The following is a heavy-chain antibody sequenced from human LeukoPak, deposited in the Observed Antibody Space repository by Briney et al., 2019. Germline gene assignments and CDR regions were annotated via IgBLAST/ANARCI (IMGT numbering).Heavy chain of an antibody. V-gene: IGHV1-2*02. J-gene: IGHJ4*02. CDR2: INPHSGCT. D-gene: IGHD2-2*01. CDR3: ARARCSSISCYHFDY. CDR1: GDTFTIYY. Sequence: GASVKVSCKASGDTFTIYYMHGVRQAPGQGREGMGWINPHSGCTNYSQKFQGRVTMTRDTSISTAYMELNSLRSADTAVFYCARARCSSISCYHFDYSGQGTLVTVSS.